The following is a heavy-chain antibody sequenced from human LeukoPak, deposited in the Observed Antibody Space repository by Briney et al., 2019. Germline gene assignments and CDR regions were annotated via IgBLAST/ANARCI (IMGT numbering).Heavy chain of an antibody. CDR3: ARDYLTPYGDYGSFDL. J-gene: IGHJ2*01. CDR2: ISSSSSYI. D-gene: IGHD4-17*01. Sequence: PGGSLRLPCAASGFTFSSYSMNWVRQAPGKGLEWVSSISSSSSYIYYADSVKGRFTISRDNAKNSLYLQMNSLRAEDTAVYYCARDYLTPYGDYGSFDLWGRGTLVTVSS. CDR1: GFTFSSYS. V-gene: IGHV3-21*01.